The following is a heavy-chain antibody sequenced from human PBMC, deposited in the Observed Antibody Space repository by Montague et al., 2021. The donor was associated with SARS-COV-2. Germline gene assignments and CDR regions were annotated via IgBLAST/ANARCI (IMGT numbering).Heavy chain of an antibody. CDR2: IRGSGFTT. Sequence: SLRLSCAASGFTFSSYAMTWVRQAPGKGLEWVSAIRGSGFTTYYADSVKGRFTVSRDNSENTVYLQMNSLRGEDTAAYFCARDRPNYDDDSGYEFTADAFDIWGRGTMVTVSS. D-gene: IGHD3-22*01. CDR3: ARDRPNYDDDSGYEFTADAFDI. CDR1: GFTFSSYA. V-gene: IGHV3-23*01. J-gene: IGHJ3*02.